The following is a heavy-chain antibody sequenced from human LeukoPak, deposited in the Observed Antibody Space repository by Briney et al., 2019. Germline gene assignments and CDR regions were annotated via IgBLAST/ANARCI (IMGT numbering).Heavy chain of an antibody. Sequence: ASVTVSCKASGYTFTGYYMHWVRQPPGQGLEWMGWINPNSGGTNYAQKIQGRVTMTRDTSISTAYMELSRLRSDDTAVYYCARDRTRTGYSSGWYHDYWGQGTLVTVSS. CDR2: INPNSGGT. CDR1: GYTFTGYY. J-gene: IGHJ4*02. V-gene: IGHV1-2*02. D-gene: IGHD6-19*01. CDR3: ARDRTRTGYSSGWYHDY.